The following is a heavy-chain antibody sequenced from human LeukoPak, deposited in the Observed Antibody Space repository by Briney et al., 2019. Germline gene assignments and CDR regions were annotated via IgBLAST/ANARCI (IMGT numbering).Heavy chain of an antibody. CDR2: ISAYNGNT. Sequence: ASVKVSCKASGYTFTSYGISWVRQPPGQGLEWMGWISAYNGNTNYAQKFQGRVTMTTDTSTSTAYMELRSLRSDDTAVYFCARGGVVVVVAGTGPYYFDHWGQGTLVTVSS. J-gene: IGHJ4*02. CDR1: GYTFTSYG. CDR3: ARGGVVVVVAGTGPYYFDH. D-gene: IGHD2-15*01. V-gene: IGHV1-18*01.